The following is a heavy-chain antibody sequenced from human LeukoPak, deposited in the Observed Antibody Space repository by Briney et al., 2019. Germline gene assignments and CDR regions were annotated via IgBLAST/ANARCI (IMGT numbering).Heavy chain of an antibody. V-gene: IGHV3-23*01. CDR3: ATAHYDFWSGYFDY. D-gene: IGHD3-3*01. CDR1: GFTFSSYA. CDR2: MRGSGGVT. J-gene: IGHJ4*02. Sequence: GGSLRLSCAASGFTFSSYAMSWVRQAPGKGLEGVSAMRGSGGVTYYADSVKGRFTISRDNSNNTLYLQMNSLRAEDTAVYSCATAHYDFWSGYFDYWGQGTLVTVSS.